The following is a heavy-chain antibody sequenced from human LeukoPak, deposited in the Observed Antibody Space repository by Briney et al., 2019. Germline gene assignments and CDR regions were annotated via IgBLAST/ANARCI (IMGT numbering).Heavy chain of an antibody. J-gene: IGHJ5*02. D-gene: IGHD3-10*01. Sequence: SETPSLTCAVYGGSFSGYYWSWIRQPPGKGLEWIGEINHSGSTNYNPSLKSRVTISVDTSKNQFSLKLSSVTAADTAVYYCARGRPVLLWFGEPSNWFDPWGQGTLLTVSS. CDR3: ARGRPVLLWFGEPSNWFDP. CDR2: INHSGST. CDR1: GGSFSGYY. V-gene: IGHV4-34*01.